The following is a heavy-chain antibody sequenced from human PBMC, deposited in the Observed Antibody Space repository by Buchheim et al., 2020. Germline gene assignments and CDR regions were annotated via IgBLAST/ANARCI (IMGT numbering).Heavy chain of an antibody. CDR3: ARGFDDISGYYYADY. V-gene: IGHV3-30*03. J-gene: IGHJ4*02. CDR1: GFTFYNYG. Sequence: QVQLVESGGGVVQPGRSLTLSCAASGFTFYNYGMHWVRQAPGKGLEWVAVISNGGNYEYYAGSVKGRFTISRDNAKNTLYLQMDSLRAEDTAVYYCARGFDDISGYYYADYWGQGIL. D-gene: IGHD3-22*01. CDR2: ISNGGNYE.